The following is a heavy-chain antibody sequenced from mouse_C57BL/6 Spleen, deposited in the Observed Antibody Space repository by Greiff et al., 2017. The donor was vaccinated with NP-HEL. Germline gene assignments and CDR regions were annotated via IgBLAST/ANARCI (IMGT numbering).Heavy chain of an antibody. CDR2: IYPGSGST. D-gene: IGHD1-1*01. CDR3: ARSLYYYGSSHWYFDV. CDR1: GYTFTSYW. J-gene: IGHJ1*03. V-gene: IGHV1-55*01. Sequence: QFQLQQPGAELVKPGASVKMSCKASGYTFTSYWITWVKQRPGQGLEWIGDIYPGSGSTNYNEKFKSKATLTVDTSSSTAYMQLSSLTSEDSAVYYGARSLYYYGSSHWYFDVWGTGTTVTVSS.